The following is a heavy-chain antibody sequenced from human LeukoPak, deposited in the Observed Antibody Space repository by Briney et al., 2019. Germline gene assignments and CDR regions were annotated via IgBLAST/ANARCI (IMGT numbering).Heavy chain of an antibody. D-gene: IGHD3-3*01. CDR2: IHHGGST. V-gene: IGHV4-39*07. J-gene: IGHJ4*02. CDR3: VREGPVRFLEQIDY. CDR1: GGSISSSSYY. Sequence: SETLSLTCTVSGGSISSSSYYWGWIRQSPGKGLEWIGNIHHGGSTSYNPSLKSRVTISLDMSKNQFSLKLNSVTAADTAVYYCVREGPVRFLEQIDYWGQGTLVTVSS.